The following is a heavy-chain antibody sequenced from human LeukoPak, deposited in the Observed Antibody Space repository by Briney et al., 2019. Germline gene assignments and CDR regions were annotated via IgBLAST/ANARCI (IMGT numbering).Heavy chain of an antibody. V-gene: IGHV1-2*02. CDR1: GYTFTGYY. CDR3: AKQLGSHRFDP. D-gene: IGHD1-1*01. Sequence: AASVKVSCKASGYTFTGYYMHWVRQAPGQGLEWMGWINPNSGGTNYAQKFQGRVTMTRDTSISSAYMELSRLRSDDTAVYYCAKQLGSHRFDPWGQGTLVTVSS. CDR2: INPNSGGT. J-gene: IGHJ5*02.